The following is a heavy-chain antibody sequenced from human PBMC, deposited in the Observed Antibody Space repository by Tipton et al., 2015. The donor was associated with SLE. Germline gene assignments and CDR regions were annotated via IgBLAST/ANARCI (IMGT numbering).Heavy chain of an antibody. V-gene: IGHV4-34*01. Sequence: LSLTCAVYGGSFSGYYWSWIRQPPGKGLEWIGEINHSGSTNYNPSLKSRVTISVDTSKNQFSLKLSSVNAADTAVYYCARGQGIVGATNRMDLWGQGTTVAVSS. CDR2: INHSGST. J-gene: IGHJ6*02. CDR1: GGSFSGYY. CDR3: ARGQGIVGATNRMDL. D-gene: IGHD1-26*01.